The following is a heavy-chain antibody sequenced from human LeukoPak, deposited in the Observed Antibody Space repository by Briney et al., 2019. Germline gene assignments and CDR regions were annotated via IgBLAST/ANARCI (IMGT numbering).Heavy chain of an antibody. D-gene: IGHD2-2*01. CDR1: GYTFTSYG. Sequence: ASVTVSCKASGYTFTSYGISWVRQAPGQGLEWMGWISAYNGNTNYAQKLQGRVTMTTDASTSTAYMERRSLRSDDTAVYYCAREPRGYCSSTSCLYYYYGMDVWGQGTTVTVSS. V-gene: IGHV1-18*01. CDR2: ISAYNGNT. J-gene: IGHJ6*02. CDR3: AREPRGYCSSTSCLYYYYGMDV.